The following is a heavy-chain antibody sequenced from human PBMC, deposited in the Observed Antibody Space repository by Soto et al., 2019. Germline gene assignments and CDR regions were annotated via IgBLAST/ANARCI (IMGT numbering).Heavy chain of an antibody. D-gene: IGHD3-10*01. CDR1: GFTFDDYA. J-gene: IGHJ6*04. CDR2: ISWNSGSI. Sequence: EVQLVESGGGLVQPGRSLRLSCAASGFTFDDYAMHWVRQAPGKGLEWVSGISWNSGSIGYADSVKGRVTISRDNAKNSLYLQMNSLRAEDTALYYCAKDRRLLWFGEAMDVWGKGTTVTVSS. V-gene: IGHV3-9*01. CDR3: AKDRRLLWFGEAMDV.